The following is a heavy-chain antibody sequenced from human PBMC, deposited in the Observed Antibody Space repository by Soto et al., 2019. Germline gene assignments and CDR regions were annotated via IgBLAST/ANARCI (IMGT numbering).Heavy chain of an antibody. CDR1: GFTFSSYW. CDR3: ARVPGTIPYYYYMDV. Sequence: GGSLRLSCAASGFTFSSYWMSWVRQAPGKGLEWVANIKQDGSEKYYVDSVKGRFTISRDNAKNSLYLQMNSLRAEDTAVYYCARVPGTIPYYYYMDVWGKGTTVTVSS. D-gene: IGHD1-1*01. CDR2: IKQDGSEK. J-gene: IGHJ6*03. V-gene: IGHV3-7*01.